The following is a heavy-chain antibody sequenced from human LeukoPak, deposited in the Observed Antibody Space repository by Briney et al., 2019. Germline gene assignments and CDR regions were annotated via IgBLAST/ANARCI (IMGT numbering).Heavy chain of an antibody. CDR1: GGSISSYY. CDR2: IYYSGST. D-gene: IGHD3-16*01. J-gene: IGHJ6*03. V-gene: IGHV4-59*05. CDR3: ARLWVYYYYMDV. Sequence: SETLSLTCTVSGGSISSYYWSWIRQPPGKGLEWIGSIYYSGSTYYNPSLKSRVTISVDTSKNQFSLKLSSVTAADTAVYCCARLWVYYYYMDVWGKGTTVTISS.